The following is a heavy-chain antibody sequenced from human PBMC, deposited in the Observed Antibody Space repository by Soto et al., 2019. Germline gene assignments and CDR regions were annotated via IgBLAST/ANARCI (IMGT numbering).Heavy chain of an antibody. V-gene: IGHV4-30-2*01. J-gene: IGHJ5*02. CDR2: IYHSGST. CDR3: AREYHSSSSRWFDP. Sequence: PSQTLSLTCAVAGGSISSLGYSRSRIRQPPGKGLEWIGYIYHSGSTYYNPSLKSRVTISVDRSKNQFSLKLSSVTAADTAVYYCAREYHSSSSRWFDPWGQGTLVTSPQ. CDR1: GGSISSLGYS. D-gene: IGHD6-13*01.